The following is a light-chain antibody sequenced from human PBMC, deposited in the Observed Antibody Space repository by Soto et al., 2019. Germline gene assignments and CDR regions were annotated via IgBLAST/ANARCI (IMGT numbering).Light chain of an antibody. J-gene: IGKJ1*01. Sequence: EIVMTQSPATLSVSPGQRATLPCRASQSVSSDLAWYLQKPGQAPRLLIYGASTRATGIPARFSGSGSGTEFTLTISSLQPDDFATYYCQQYNSYAWTFGQGTKVDIK. V-gene: IGKV3-15*01. CDR1: QSVSSD. CDR2: GAS. CDR3: QQYNSYAWT.